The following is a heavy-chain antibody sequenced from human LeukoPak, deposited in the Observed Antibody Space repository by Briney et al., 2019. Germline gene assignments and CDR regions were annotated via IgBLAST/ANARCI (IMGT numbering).Heavy chain of an antibody. D-gene: IGHD2-2*02. CDR2: MSPSGDT. CDR3: AKQTTTSCYTGSDY. Sequence: GGSLRLSCAGSGFTFTNFAMTWVRQAPGKGLEWVSSMSPSGDTYYADSVKGRFTISRDNSKNTLYLQMNSLKADDTAVYYCAKQTTTSCYTGSDYWGQGTLVTVSS. V-gene: IGHV3-23*01. CDR1: GFTFTNFA. J-gene: IGHJ4*02.